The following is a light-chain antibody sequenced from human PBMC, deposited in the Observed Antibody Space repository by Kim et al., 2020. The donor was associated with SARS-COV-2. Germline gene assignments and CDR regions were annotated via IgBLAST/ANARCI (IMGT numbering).Light chain of an antibody. Sequence: ISSYLNWYQQRPGKAPKLLIYSASILQSGVPSKFSASGSGTDFSLTISSLQPEDFATYFCQQTYSYPRTFGQGTKLEIK. CDR3: QQTYSYPRT. CDR1: ISSY. CDR2: SAS. J-gene: IGKJ2*02. V-gene: IGKV1-39*01.